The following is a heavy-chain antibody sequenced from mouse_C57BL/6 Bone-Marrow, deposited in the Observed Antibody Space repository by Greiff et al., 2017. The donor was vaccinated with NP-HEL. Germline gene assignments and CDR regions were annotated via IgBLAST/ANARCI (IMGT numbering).Heavy chain of an antibody. Sequence: QVHVKQPGAELVKPGASVKMSCKASGYTFTSYWITWVKQRPGQGLEWIGDIYPGSGSTNYNEKFKSKATLTVDTSSSTAYMQLSSLTSEDSAVYYCARQIFSYYGRDYWGQGTTLTVSS. CDR1: GYTFTSYW. J-gene: IGHJ2*01. V-gene: IGHV1-55*01. D-gene: IGHD1-1*01. CDR2: IYPGSGST. CDR3: ARQIFSYYGRDY.